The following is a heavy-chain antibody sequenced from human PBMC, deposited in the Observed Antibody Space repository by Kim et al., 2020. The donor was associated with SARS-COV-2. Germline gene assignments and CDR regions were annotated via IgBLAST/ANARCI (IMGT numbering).Heavy chain of an antibody. CDR2: ISGSGGIT. CDR1: GFTFSTYA. Sequence: GGSLRLSCAASGFTFSTYAVSWVRQAPGKGLEWVSLISGSGGITYYADSVKGRFTISRDNSKNTLYLQMNSLRAEGTAIYYCAKVSGSGTYFDYWGQGT. J-gene: IGHJ4*02. V-gene: IGHV3-23*01. CDR3: AKVSGSGTYFDY. D-gene: IGHD3-10*01.